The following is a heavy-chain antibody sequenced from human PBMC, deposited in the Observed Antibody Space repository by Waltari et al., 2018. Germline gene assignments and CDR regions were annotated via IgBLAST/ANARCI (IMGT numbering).Heavy chain of an antibody. CDR1: GGSFSGYY. V-gene: IGHV4-34*01. Sequence: QVQLQQWGAGLLKPSETLSLTCAVYGGSFSGYYWSWIRQPPGKGLAWIGEINHSGSTNYNPSLNSRVTISVDTSKNQFSLKLSSVTAADTAVYYCARKRSRRSIYSSSPNPLDYWGQGTLVTVSS. CDR2: INHSGST. CDR3: ARKRSRRSIYSSSPNPLDY. D-gene: IGHD6-6*01. J-gene: IGHJ4*02.